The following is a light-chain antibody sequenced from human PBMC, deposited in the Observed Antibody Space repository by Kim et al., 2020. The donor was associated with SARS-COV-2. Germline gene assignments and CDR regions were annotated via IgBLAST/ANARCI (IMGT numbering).Light chain of an antibody. CDR2: KVS. CDR1: QSLVYSDGNTY. CDR3: MQGIHPIT. Sequence: VVLTQSPLSLPVTLGQPASISCRSSQSLVYSDGNTYVNWLQQRPGQSPRRLLYKVSNRDSGVPGRFSGRGSGTDFTLKISRVDDDYVGYYCCMQGIHPITFGHGTRLEIK. V-gene: IGKV2-30*01. J-gene: IGKJ5*01.